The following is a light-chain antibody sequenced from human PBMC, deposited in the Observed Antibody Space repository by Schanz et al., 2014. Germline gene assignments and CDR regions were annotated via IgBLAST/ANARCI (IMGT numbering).Light chain of an antibody. CDR1: SSDVGSYNL. V-gene: IGLV2-23*01. CDR3: CSYAGSALV. J-gene: IGLJ3*02. CDR2: EGS. Sequence: QSALTQPASVSGSPGQSITISCTGTSSDVGSYNLVSWYQQHPGKAPKLMIYEGSKRPSGVSNRFSGSKSGNTASLTISGLQAEDEAGYYCCSYAGSALVFGGGTKLTVL.